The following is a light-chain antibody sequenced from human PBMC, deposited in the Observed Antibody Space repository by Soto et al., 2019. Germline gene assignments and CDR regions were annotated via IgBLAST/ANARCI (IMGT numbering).Light chain of an antibody. CDR3: QQYYTYPRT. CDR2: AAS. Sequence: IQMTQSPSILSASVGDRVNISCRASQSIASYLAWYQQKPGTAPKLLISAASTLQSGVPSRFSGSGSGTHFTLTISCLQSEDFATYYCQQYYTYPRTFGQGTKVDI. V-gene: IGKV1-8*01. J-gene: IGKJ1*01. CDR1: QSIASY.